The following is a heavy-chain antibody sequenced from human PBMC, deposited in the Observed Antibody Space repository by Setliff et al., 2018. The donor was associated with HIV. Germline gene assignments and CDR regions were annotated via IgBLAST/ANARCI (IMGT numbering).Heavy chain of an antibody. J-gene: IGHJ4*02. V-gene: IGHV3-23*01. CDR2: ISGSGGDT. CDR1: GFTFSSYA. Sequence: PGGSLRLSCASSGFTFSSYAMTWVRQALGKGLECVAVISGSGGDTYYADSVKGRFVISREKSKSTLYLQMNSLRAEDTAVYYCARVVATSDYWGQGTLVTVSS. D-gene: IGHD5-12*01. CDR3: ARVVATSDY.